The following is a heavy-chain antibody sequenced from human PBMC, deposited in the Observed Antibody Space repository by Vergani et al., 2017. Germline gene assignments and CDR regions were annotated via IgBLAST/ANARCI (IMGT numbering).Heavy chain of an antibody. J-gene: IGHJ4*02. V-gene: IGHV3-23*01. CDR1: GFTFSSYA. D-gene: IGHD2-8*01. CDR2: ISGSGGST. CDR3: ANPVLYCTNGVCVDY. Sequence: EVQLLESGGGLVQPGGSLRLSCAASGFTFSSYAMSWVRQAPGKGLEWVSAISGSGGSTYYADSVKGRFTISRDNSKNPLYLQMKSLRAEDTAVYYCANPVLYCTNGVCVDYWGQGTLVTVSS.